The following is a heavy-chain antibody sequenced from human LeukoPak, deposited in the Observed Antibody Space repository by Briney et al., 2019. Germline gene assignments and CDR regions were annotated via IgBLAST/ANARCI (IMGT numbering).Heavy chain of an antibody. Sequence: ASVTVSCKVSGYTLTELSMHWVRQAPGKGLEWMGGFDPEDGETIYAQKFQGRVTMTGDTSTDTAYMELSSLRSEDTAVYYCATGLVVIAALDIWGQGTMVTVSS. CDR2: FDPEDGET. CDR1: GYTLTELS. V-gene: IGHV1-24*01. J-gene: IGHJ3*02. D-gene: IGHD3-22*01. CDR3: ATGLVVIAALDI.